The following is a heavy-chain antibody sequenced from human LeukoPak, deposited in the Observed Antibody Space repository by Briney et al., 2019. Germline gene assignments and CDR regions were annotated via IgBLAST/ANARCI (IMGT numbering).Heavy chain of an antibody. V-gene: IGHV1-2*02. CDR1: GYTFTGYY. CDR3: ARVAGAPYGSGSYANYYYYMDV. CDR2: INPNSGGT. Sequence: ASVKVSCKASGYTFTGYYMHWVRQAPGQGLEWMGWINPNSGGTNYAQKFQGRVTMTRDTSISTAYMELSRLRSEDTAVYYCARVAGAPYGSGSYANYYYYMDVWGKGTTVTISS. D-gene: IGHD3-10*01. J-gene: IGHJ6*03.